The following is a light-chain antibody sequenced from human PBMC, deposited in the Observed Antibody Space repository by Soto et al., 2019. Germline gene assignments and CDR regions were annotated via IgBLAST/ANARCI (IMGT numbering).Light chain of an antibody. V-gene: IGKV1-13*02. CDR3: QQYHSYWT. CDR2: GAS. J-gene: IGKJ1*01. CDR1: QGISTS. Sequence: AIQLTQSTSSLSASVGDRVTITCRASQGISTSLAWYQQKPGKAPKFLIYGASTLESGVPQRFSGSGSGTEFTLTISSLQTDDFSTYYCQQYHSYWTFGQGTKVDI.